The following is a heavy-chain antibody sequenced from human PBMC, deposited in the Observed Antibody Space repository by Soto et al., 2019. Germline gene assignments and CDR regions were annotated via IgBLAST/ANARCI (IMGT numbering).Heavy chain of an antibody. CDR3: AKGPAAHFSQH. V-gene: IGHV3-23*01. J-gene: IGHJ1*01. D-gene: IGHD6-13*01. Sequence: GGSLRLSCAASGFTFSSFAMSWVRQAPGKGLEWVSSLSGSGGATYYADSVKGRFTISRDNSKNTLFLQMNSLRAEDTAVYYFAKGPAAHFSQHGGQGTLVPVSS. CDR1: GFTFSSFA. CDR2: LSGSGGAT.